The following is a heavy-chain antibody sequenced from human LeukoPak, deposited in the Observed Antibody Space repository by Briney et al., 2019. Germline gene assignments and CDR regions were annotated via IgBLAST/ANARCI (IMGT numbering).Heavy chain of an antibody. CDR3: AKDMGGGYYDSSGYYRPEYFQH. D-gene: IGHD3-22*01. CDR1: GFTFDDYA. CDR2: ISWNSGSI. J-gene: IGHJ1*01. Sequence: GGSLRLSCAASGFTFDDYAMHWVRQAPGKGLEWVSGISWNSGSIGYADSVKGRFTISRDNAKNSLYLQMNRLRAEDTALYYCAKDMGGGYYDSSGYYRPEYFQHWGQGTLVTVSS. V-gene: IGHV3-9*01.